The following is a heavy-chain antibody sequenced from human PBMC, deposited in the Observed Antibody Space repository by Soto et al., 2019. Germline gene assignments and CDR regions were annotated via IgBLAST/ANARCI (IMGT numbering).Heavy chain of an antibody. Sequence: PXETLSLTCAVDGGSFSGYYWSWIRQPPGKGLEWIGEINHSGSTNYNPSLKSRVTISVDTSKNQSSLKLSSVTAADTAVYYCARGRCSSTSCYSGGPPVDYWGQGSLVTVSS. CDR3: ARGRCSSTSCYSGGPPVDY. J-gene: IGHJ4*02. CDR2: INHSGST. CDR1: GGSFSGYY. D-gene: IGHD2-2*01. V-gene: IGHV4-34*01.